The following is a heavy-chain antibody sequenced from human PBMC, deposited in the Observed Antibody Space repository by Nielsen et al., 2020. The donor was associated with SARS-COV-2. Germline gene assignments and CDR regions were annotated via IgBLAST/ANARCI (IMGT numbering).Heavy chain of an antibody. CDR1: GGSITNRGSY. D-gene: IGHD2-2*01. Sequence: SETLSLTCTVSGGSITNRGSYWGWIRQPPGEGLEWIGSIFYTGTTYFNPALKSRVSISVDTSKNQFSLRLSSVSAADTAAYHCARSPNVVEPGATSYYFYYMDVWGKGTTVTVSS. CDR2: IFYTGTT. V-gene: IGHV4-39*01. J-gene: IGHJ6*03. CDR3: ARSPNVVEPGATSYYFYYMDV.